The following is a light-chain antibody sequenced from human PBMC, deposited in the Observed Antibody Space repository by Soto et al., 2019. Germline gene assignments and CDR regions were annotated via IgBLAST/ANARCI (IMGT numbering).Light chain of an antibody. CDR3: QKYNSAPRT. Sequence: DIQMTQSPSSLSASVGDRVTITCRASQGISYFLAWYQQKPGKVPKLLIYAASVLQSGVPSRFSGSGSGTDFTLTISSLQPEDVATYYCQKYNSAPRTLGPGTIVDIK. CDR2: AAS. J-gene: IGKJ3*01. V-gene: IGKV1-27*01. CDR1: QGISYF.